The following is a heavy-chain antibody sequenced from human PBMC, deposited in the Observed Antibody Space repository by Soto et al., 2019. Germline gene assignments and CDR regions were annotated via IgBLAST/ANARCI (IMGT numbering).Heavy chain of an antibody. CDR2: ISYDGSNK. V-gene: IGHV3-30*18. CDR3: AKSFYDYIWGSYRTFDY. J-gene: IGHJ4*02. Sequence: GGSLRLSCAASGFTFSSYGMHWVRQAPGKGLEWVAVISYDGSNKYYADSVKGRFTISRDNSKNTLYLQMNSLRAEDTAVYYCAKSFYDYIWGSYRTFDYWGQGTLVTVSS. D-gene: IGHD3-16*02. CDR1: GFTFSSYG.